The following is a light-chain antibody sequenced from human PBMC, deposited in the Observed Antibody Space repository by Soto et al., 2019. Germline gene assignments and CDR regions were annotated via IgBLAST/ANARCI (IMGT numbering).Light chain of an antibody. CDR2: EVS. J-gene: IGLJ3*02. CDR1: SNDVGGYDY. CDR3: SSYAGSNRLL. Sequence: QSALTQPPSAYGSPGQSVTISCTGTSNDVGGYDYVSWYQQHPGKAPKLMIFEVSNRPSGVPDRFSGSKSGNTASLTVSGLQAEDEAHYYCSSYAGSNRLLFGGGTKLTVL. V-gene: IGLV2-8*01.